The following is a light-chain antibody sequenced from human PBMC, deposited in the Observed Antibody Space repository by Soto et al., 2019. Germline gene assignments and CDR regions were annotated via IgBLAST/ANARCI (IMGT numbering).Light chain of an antibody. CDR2: GAS. CDR1: QSVSSSY. J-gene: IGKJ4*01. V-gene: IGKV3-20*01. CDR3: QQYGSSLFT. Sequence: EIVLTQSPGTLSLSPGERATLSCRASQSVSSSYLAWYQQKPGQAPRLLIYGASSRATGIPDRFSGSGSGTDLTLTSSRLEPEDFAVYYCQQYGSSLFTFGGGTKVEIK.